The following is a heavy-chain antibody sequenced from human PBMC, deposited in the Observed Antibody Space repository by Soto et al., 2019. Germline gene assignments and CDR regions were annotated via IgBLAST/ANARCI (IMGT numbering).Heavy chain of an antibody. CDR3: ARGSGTSGWYIGY. CDR2: INSDGST. Sequence: GSLRLSCAASGFTFSSYWMHWVRQAPGKGLVWVSRINSDGSTGYADSVKGRFTISRDNAKSTLNLQMNSLRAEDTAVYYCARGSGTSGWYIGYWGQGTLVTVSS. CDR1: GFTFSSYW. D-gene: IGHD6-19*01. V-gene: IGHV3-74*01. J-gene: IGHJ4*02.